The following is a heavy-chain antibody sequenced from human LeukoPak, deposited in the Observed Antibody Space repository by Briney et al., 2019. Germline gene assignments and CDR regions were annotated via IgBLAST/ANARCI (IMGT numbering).Heavy chain of an antibody. CDR2: ISSSGSTI. CDR1: GFTFSDYY. CDR3: RVYYGSGSSHDY. D-gene: IGHD3-10*01. J-gene: IGHJ4*02. V-gene: IGHV3-11*04. Sequence: GGSLRLSCAASGFTFSDYYMSWIRQAPGKGLEWVSYISSSGSTIYYADSVKGRFTISRDNSKNTLYLQMNSLRAEDTAVYYCRVYYGSGSSHDYWGQGTLVTVSS.